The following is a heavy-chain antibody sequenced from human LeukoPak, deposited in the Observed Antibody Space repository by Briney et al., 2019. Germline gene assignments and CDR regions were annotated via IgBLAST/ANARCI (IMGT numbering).Heavy chain of an antibody. Sequence: PETPCPTCAVSGGSISRYYWSWIRQPPGKGLEWIGYISYSGSTNYNPSLKSRVTILVDTSENQFSLKLSSVTAADTAVYYYARHWGNYNILTDYYSEDYFDDWGQ. CDR2: ISYSGST. J-gene: IGHJ4*02. CDR3: ARHWGNYNILTDYYSEDYFDD. D-gene: IGHD3-9*01. CDR1: GGSISRYY. V-gene: IGHV4-59*08.